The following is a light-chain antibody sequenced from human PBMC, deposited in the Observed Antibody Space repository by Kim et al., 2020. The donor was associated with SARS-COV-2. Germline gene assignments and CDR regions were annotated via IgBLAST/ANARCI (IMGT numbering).Light chain of an antibody. J-gene: IGLJ2*01. Sequence: QSVTISCTETSSDVGGYNYVSWYQQHPGKAPKFIIYEVNKRPSGVPDRFSGSKSGNTASLTVSGLQAEDEADYYCSSFAGSNNPVVFGGGTQLTVL. CDR2: EVN. V-gene: IGLV2-8*01. CDR1: SSDVGGYNY. CDR3: SSFAGSNNPVV.